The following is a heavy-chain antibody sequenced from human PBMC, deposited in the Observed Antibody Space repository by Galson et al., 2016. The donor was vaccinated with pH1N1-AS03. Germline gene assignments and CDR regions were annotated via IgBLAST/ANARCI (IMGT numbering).Heavy chain of an antibody. D-gene: IGHD3-16*02. J-gene: IGHJ6*02. CDR1: GGTFNNYA. CDR3: AKTRGYHSRHAMDV. V-gene: IGHV1-69*06. Sequence: SVKVSCKASGGTFNNYAIGWVRQAPGQGLEWMGGIILMFGTANYAQKFQGRVTITADKSTTIDYKSTTSAYMELSSLKSEDTAVYYCAKTRGYHSRHAMDVWGQATTVTVSS. CDR2: IILMFGTA.